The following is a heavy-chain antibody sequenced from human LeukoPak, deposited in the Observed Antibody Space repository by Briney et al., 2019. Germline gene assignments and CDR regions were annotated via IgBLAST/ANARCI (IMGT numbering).Heavy chain of an antibody. V-gene: IGHV3-7*01. J-gene: IGHJ4*02. Sequence: PGGSLRLSCAASGFTFSSYWMNWVRQAPGKGLEWVANIKQDGSEKYYVDSAKGRFTISRDNAKNSLYLQMNSLRAEDAAVYYCARDERQQLAIDYWGQGTLVTVSS. CDR3: ARDERQQLAIDY. D-gene: IGHD6-6*01. CDR2: IKQDGSEK. CDR1: GFTFSSYW.